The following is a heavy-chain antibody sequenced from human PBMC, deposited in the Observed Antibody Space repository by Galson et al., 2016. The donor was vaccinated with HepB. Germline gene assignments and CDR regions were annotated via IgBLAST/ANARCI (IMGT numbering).Heavy chain of an antibody. CDR1: EFMISSNY. CDR3: ARGTSGSSSLIS. J-gene: IGHJ5*02. Sequence: SLRLSCAVSEFMISSNYMTWVRQAPGKGLEWVSVFYSGGSTYYTDSVKSRFTISRDNSKNTMYLQMNSLRVEDTAVYYCARGTSGSSSLISWGPGTLVTVSS. D-gene: IGHD6-6*01. V-gene: IGHV3-53*01. CDR2: FYSGGST.